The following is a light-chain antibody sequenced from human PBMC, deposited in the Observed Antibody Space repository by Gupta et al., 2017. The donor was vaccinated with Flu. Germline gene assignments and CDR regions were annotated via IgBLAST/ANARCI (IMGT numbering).Light chain of an antibody. CDR2: EVT. J-gene: IGLJ1*01. CDR1: SRDVGSYNL. Sequence: QPAPTQPAYVSGSPGQSLPVSCTATSRDVGSYNLVSWYQQHPGKAPKLIIYEVTKRPSGVYNRFSGSKSGNTASLTISGLQAEDEADYYCCSYGSSAGSTTYVFGTGTKVTVL. CDR3: CSYGSSAGSTTYV. V-gene: IGLV2-23*02.